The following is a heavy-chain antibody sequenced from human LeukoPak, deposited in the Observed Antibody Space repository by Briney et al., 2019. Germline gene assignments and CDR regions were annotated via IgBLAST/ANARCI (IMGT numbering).Heavy chain of an antibody. D-gene: IGHD3-16*01. Sequence: PSETLSLTCAVYGGSFSGYYWSWIRQPAGKGLEWIGRIYTSGSTNYNPSLKSRVTISVDTSKNQFSLKLSSVTAADTAVYYCAREYSWGWFDPWGQGTLVTVSS. V-gene: IGHV4-4*07. J-gene: IGHJ5*02. CDR2: IYTSGST. CDR3: AREYSWGWFDP. CDR1: GGSFSGYY.